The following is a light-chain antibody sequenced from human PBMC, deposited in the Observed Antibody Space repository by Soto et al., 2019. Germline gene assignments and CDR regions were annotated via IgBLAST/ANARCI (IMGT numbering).Light chain of an antibody. Sequence: QAVVTQDPSFSVSPGGAVTLTCALSSGSVSASHYPSWYQQTPGQAPRTLIYSTNPRSVGVPHRFSGSILGNKAPLTIAGAEEDDDSDYYCAHCMGGGISVFGGGTKLTVL. V-gene: IGLV8-61*01. CDR3: AHCMGGGISV. J-gene: IGLJ3*02. CDR1: SGSVSASHY. CDR2: STN.